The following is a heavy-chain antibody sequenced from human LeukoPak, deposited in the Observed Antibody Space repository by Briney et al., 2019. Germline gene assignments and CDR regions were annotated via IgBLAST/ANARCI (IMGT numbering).Heavy chain of an antibody. CDR3: ARDSLEYTTSSAAY. CDR2: ISSSGSTI. J-gene: IGHJ4*02. CDR1: GFTFSDYY. D-gene: IGHD6-6*01. V-gene: IGHV3-11*04. Sequence: KAGGSLRLSCAASGFTFSDYYMSWIRQAPGKGLEWVSYISSSGSTIYYADSVKGRFTISRDNAKNSLYLQMNRLRAEDTAVYYCARDSLEYTTSSAAYWGQGTLVTVSS.